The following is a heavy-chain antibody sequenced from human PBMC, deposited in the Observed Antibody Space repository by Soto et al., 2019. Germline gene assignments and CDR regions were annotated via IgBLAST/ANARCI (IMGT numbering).Heavy chain of an antibody. CDR3: ASGITMVRGDYFXY. CDR1: GGSFSGYY. D-gene: IGHD3-10*01. J-gene: IGHJ4*02. V-gene: IGHV4-34*01. CDR2: INHSGST. Sequence: SETLSLTCAVYGGSFSGYYWSWIRQPPGMGLEWIGEINHSGSTNYNPSLKSRVTISVDTSKNQFSLKLSSVTAADTAVYYCASGITMVRGDYFXYCGQVSLVTVSS.